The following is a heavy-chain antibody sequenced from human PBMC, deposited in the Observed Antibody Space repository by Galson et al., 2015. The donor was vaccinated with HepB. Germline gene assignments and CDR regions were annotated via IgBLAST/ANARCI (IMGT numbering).Heavy chain of an antibody. V-gene: IGHV3-33*01. CDR1: GFAFSSYG. Sequence: SLRLSCAASGFAFSSYGMNWVRQAPGKGLEWVAVIWHDGSNEDYVDSVKGRFTISRDNSKNTLYLQMNSLRAEDTAVYYCVSDKWNEGAMDVWGKGTTVIVSS. CDR3: VSDKWNEGAMDV. CDR2: IWHDGSNE. D-gene: IGHD1-20*01. J-gene: IGHJ6*03.